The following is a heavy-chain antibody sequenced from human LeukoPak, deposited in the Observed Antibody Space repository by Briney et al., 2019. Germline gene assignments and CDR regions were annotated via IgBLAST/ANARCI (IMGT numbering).Heavy chain of an antibody. V-gene: IGHV5-51*01. CDR3: ARQWELTGGWFDP. D-gene: IGHD1-26*01. J-gene: IGHJ5*02. CDR2: IYPGDSDT. Sequence: GESLKISCKGSGYSFTSYWIGRVRQMPGKGLEWMGIIYPGDSDTRYSPSFQGQVTISADKSISTAYLQWSSLKASDTAMYYCARQWELTGGWFDPWGQGTLVTVSS. CDR1: GYSFTSYW.